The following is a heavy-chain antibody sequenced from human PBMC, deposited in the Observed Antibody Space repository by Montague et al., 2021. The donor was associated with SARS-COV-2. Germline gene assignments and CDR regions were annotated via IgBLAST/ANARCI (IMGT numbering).Heavy chain of an antibody. CDR3: ARVGGNEHRFFDY. J-gene: IGHJ4*02. CDR2: IYTSGST. V-gene: IGHV4-61*02. CDR1: GDSISSGTHY. Sequence: TLSLTCTVSGDSISSGTHYWSWIRQPAGKGLEWIGRIYTSGSTNYNPSLKSRVTISVDTSKNQFSLNLTSVTAADTAVYYCARVGGNEHRFFDYWGQGSLVTVSS. D-gene: IGHD1-1*01.